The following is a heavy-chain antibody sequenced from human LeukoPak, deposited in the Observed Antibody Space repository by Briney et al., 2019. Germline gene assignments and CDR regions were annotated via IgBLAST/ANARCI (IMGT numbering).Heavy chain of an antibody. CDR3: ARDFANYSDSSRLDY. J-gene: IGHJ4*02. Sequence: SVKVSCKASGGTFSSYAISWVRQAPGQGLEWMGRIIPIFGTANYAQKFQSRVTITTAESTSPAYMELSSLRSEDTAVYYCARDFANYSDSSRLDYWGQGTLVTVSS. V-gene: IGHV1-69*05. CDR2: IIPIFGTA. D-gene: IGHD3-22*01. CDR1: GGTFSSYA.